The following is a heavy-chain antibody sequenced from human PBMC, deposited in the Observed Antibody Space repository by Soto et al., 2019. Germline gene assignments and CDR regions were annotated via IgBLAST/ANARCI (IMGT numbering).Heavy chain of an antibody. V-gene: IGHV1-18*01. CDR3: ARERRWEPLLY. Sequence: QVRLVQSGPEVKKPGASVRVSCKASGYTFANYGITWVRQTSGQGLEWLGWISGYNINTHYAQKFEDRVTLTTDKSTSTVCMELRSLKSDDTAIYFCARERRWEPLLYWGQGTLVTVSP. D-gene: IGHD1-26*01. CDR2: ISGYNINT. CDR1: GYTFANYG. J-gene: IGHJ4*02.